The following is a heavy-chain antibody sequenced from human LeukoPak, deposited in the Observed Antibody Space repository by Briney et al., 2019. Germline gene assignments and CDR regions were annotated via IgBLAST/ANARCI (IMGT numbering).Heavy chain of an antibody. V-gene: IGHV3-7*01. Sequence: PGGSLRLSCAASGFTFSSYWMSWVRQAPGKGLEWVANIKQDGSEKYYVDSVKGRFTISRDNAKNSLYLQMNSLRAEDTAVYYCARGVLVTVYAAFDYWGQGTLVTVSS. CDR2: IKQDGSEK. J-gene: IGHJ4*02. D-gene: IGHD2-8*01. CDR3: ARGVLVTVYAAFDY. CDR1: GFTFSSYW.